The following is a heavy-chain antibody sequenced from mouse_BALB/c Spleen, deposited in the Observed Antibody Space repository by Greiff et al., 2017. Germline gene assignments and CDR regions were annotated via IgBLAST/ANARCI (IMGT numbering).Heavy chain of an antibody. Sequence: VQLQESGPGLVAPSQSLSITCTVSGFSLTGYGVNWVRQPPGKGLEWLGMIWGDGSTDYNSALKSRLSISKDNSKSQVFLKMNSLQTDDTARYYCARERYGNYGYFDVWGAGTTVTVSS. J-gene: IGHJ1*01. V-gene: IGHV2-6-7*01. CDR3: ARERYGNYGYFDV. D-gene: IGHD2-10*02. CDR2: IWGDGST. CDR1: GFSLTGYG.